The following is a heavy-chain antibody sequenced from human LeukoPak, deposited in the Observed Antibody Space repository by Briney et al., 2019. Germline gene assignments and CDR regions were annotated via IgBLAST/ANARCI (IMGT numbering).Heavy chain of an antibody. Sequence: PGGSLRLSCAASGFTFSSYSMNWVRQAPGKGLEWVSYISSSGSTIYYADSMKGRFTISRDNAKNSLYLQMNSLRAEDTAVYYCARMNYISSGWGAPFDYWGQGTLVTVSS. CDR3: ARMNYISSGWGAPFDY. V-gene: IGHV3-48*04. CDR1: GFTFSSYS. J-gene: IGHJ4*02. CDR2: ISSSGSTI. D-gene: IGHD1-7*01.